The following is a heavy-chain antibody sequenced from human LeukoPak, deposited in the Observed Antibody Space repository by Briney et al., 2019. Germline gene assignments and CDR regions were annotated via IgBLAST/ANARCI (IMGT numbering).Heavy chain of an antibody. Sequence: TGGSLRLSCAASGFTFSTYWMHWVRQAPGEGLVWVSHISTDGANTKYADSVKGRFTISRDNTKNTLYLQISNLRAEDTAVYYCARPGDGSFSDAFDVWGQGTMVTVSS. J-gene: IGHJ3*01. CDR2: ISTDGANT. D-gene: IGHD1-26*01. CDR1: GFTFSTYW. CDR3: ARPGDGSFSDAFDV. V-gene: IGHV3-74*01.